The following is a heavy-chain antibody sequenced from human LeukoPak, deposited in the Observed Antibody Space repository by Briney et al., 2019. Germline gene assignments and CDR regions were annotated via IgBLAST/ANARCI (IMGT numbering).Heavy chain of an antibody. CDR1: GYNFTSYW. D-gene: IGHD1/OR15-1a*01. Sequence: ESLTVSCKGSGYNFTSYWNGWGRPIPRKGPEWMGIIYPGDSDTRYSPSFQGQVTISADKSISTAYLQWSSLKASDTAMYYCARQGTTYLDYWGQGTLVTVSS. J-gene: IGHJ4*02. CDR3: ARQGTTYLDY. V-gene: IGHV5-51*01. CDR2: IYPGDSDT.